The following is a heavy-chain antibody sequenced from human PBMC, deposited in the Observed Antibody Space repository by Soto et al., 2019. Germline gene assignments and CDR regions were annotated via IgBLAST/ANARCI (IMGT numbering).Heavy chain of an antibody. Sequence: QITLNESGPTVENPAETLTLTCTFSGFSLTTSGVGVGWIRQSPGKAPEWLALIYWDDDKRYSASLKSRLTITKDTSKNQVVLTMASVDPADTATYYCAHRILRTVFGLVTTTAIYFDFWGQGTPVVVSS. CDR2: IYWDDDK. J-gene: IGHJ4*02. CDR3: AHRILRTVFGLVTTTAIYFDF. D-gene: IGHD3-3*01. CDR1: GFSLTTSGVG. V-gene: IGHV2-5*02.